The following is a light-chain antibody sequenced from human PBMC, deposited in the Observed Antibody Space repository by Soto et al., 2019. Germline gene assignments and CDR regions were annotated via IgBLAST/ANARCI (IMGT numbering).Light chain of an antibody. J-gene: IGKJ1*01. CDR1: ESSSNR. Sequence: DIQMTQSPSTLSASVGDRVIITCRASESSSNRLAWYQQKPGKAPNLLIYRASILASGVPSRFSGSGSGTEFTLTISRLQPDDFASYYCQYYDCCSRTFGQGTKVEI. CDR2: RAS. CDR3: QYYDCCSRT. V-gene: IGKV1-5*03.